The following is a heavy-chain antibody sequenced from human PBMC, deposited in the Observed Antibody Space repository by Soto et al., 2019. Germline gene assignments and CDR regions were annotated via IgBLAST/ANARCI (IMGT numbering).Heavy chain of an antibody. CDR1: GGTFSSYA. Sequence: SVKVSCKASGGTFSSYAISWVRQAPGQGLEWMGGIIPIFGTANYAQKFQGRVTITADESTSTAYMELSSLRSEDTAVHYCARVQGGIAAALDYWGQGTLVTVSS. D-gene: IGHD6-13*01. CDR2: IIPIFGTA. J-gene: IGHJ4*02. CDR3: ARVQGGIAAALDY. V-gene: IGHV1-69*13.